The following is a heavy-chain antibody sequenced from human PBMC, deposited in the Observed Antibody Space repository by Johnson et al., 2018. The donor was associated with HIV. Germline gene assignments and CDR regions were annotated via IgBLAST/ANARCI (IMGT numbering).Heavy chain of an antibody. CDR1: GFTFSSYA. V-gene: IGHV3-30*04. J-gene: IGHJ3*02. CDR2: ISYDGSNK. D-gene: IGHD4-23*01. CDR3: VRGLGYVFYSGNSNALDI. Sequence: QVQLVESGGGVVQPGRSLRLSCAASGFTFSSYAMHWVRQAPCKGLEWVAVISYDGSNKYYADSVKGRFTISRDNSKNTLYLQMNSLRAEDTAVYYCVRGLGYVFYSGNSNALDIWGQGTMVTVSS.